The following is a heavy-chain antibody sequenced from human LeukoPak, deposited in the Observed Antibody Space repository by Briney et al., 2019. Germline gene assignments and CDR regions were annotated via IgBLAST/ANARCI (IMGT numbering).Heavy chain of an antibody. V-gene: IGHV3-21*01. J-gene: IGHJ3*02. Sequence: PGGSLRLSCAASGFTFSSYSMNWVRQAPGKGLEWVSSISGSSSYIYYADSVKGRFTISRDNAKNSLYLQMNSLRAEDTAVYYCAREKKMGGDAFDIWGQGTMVTVSS. CDR2: ISGSSSYI. CDR3: AREKKMGGDAFDI. D-gene: IGHD3-16*01. CDR1: GFTFSSYS.